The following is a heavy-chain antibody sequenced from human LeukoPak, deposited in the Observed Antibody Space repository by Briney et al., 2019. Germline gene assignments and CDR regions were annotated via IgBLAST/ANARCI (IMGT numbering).Heavy chain of an antibody. CDR3: TTYGSGRKFDY. J-gene: IGHJ4*02. Sequence: GGSLRLSCAASGFTFSSYSMSWVRQIPGKGLEWVGRIESKTDGGTTDYAAPVKGRFTISRDDSTNTLYLQMNSLKSEDTAVYYCTTYGSGRKFDYWGQGILVTVSS. V-gene: IGHV3-15*04. D-gene: IGHD3-10*01. CDR2: IESKTDGGTT. CDR1: GFTFSSYS.